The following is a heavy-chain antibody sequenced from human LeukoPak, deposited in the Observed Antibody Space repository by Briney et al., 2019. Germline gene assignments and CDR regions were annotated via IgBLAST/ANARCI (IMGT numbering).Heavy chain of an antibody. J-gene: IGHJ4*02. CDR1: GGSISSYY. CDR2: IYHSGST. D-gene: IGHD5-18*01. V-gene: IGHV4-59*01. Sequence: SETLSLTCTVSGGSISSYYWNWIRQPPGKGLEWIGYIYHSGSTNYNPSLKSRVTISVDTSKNQFSLKLSSVIAADTAVYYCARDSQAYSYVFDYWGQGTLVTVSS. CDR3: ARDSQAYSYVFDY.